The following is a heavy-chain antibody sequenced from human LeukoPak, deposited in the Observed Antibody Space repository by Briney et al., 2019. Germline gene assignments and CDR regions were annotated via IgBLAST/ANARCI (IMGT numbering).Heavy chain of an antibody. CDR1: GYTSTSYY. D-gene: IGHD6-13*01. V-gene: IGHV1-46*03. CDR2: INPSGGST. CDR3: ASSIAAAGTGFDY. Sequence: ASVKVSCKASGYTSTSYYMHWVRQAPGQGPEWMGIINPSGGSTSYAQKFQGRVTMTRDTSTSTVYMELSSLRSEDTAVYYCASSIAAAGTGFDYWGQGTLVTVSS. J-gene: IGHJ4*02.